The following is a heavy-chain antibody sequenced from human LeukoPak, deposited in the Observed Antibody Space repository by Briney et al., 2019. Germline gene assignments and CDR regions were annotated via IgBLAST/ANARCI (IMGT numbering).Heavy chain of an antibody. D-gene: IGHD2-15*01. Sequence: SETLSLTCAVYGGSFSGYYWSWIRQPPGKGLEWIGEINHSGSTNYNPSLKSRVTISVGTSKNQFSLKLSSVTAADTAVYYCATAASPRPWAFDIWGQGTMVTVSS. CDR3: ATAASPRPWAFDI. CDR1: GGSFSGYY. CDR2: INHSGST. V-gene: IGHV4-34*01. J-gene: IGHJ3*02.